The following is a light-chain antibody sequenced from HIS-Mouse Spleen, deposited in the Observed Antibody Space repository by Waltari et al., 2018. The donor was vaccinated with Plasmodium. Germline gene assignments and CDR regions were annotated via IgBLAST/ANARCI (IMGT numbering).Light chain of an antibody. J-gene: IGKJ1*01. CDR1: QSVSSN. Sequence: EIVMTQSPATLSVSPGERATLSCRASQSVSSNLAWYQQKPGQAPWLLIYGATTRATGIPGRFRGSGSGTEFTLTISSMQSEDFAVYYCQQYNNWPPEVTFGQGTKVEIK. CDR3: QQYNNWPPEVT. CDR2: GAT. V-gene: IGKV3-15*01.